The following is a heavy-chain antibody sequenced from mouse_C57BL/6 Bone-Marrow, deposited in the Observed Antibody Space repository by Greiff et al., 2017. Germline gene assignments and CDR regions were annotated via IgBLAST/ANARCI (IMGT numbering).Heavy chain of an antibody. J-gene: IGHJ4*01. CDR1: GFSFNTYA. D-gene: IGHD2-2*01. Sequence: EVKLVESGGGLVQPKGSLKLSCAASGFSFNTYAMNWVRQAPGKGLEWVARIRSKSNNYATYYADSVKDRFTISRDDSECMLYLQMNNLKTEDTAMYYCVRFLYGYYYAMDYWGQGTSVTVSS. V-gene: IGHV10-1*01. CDR2: IRSKSNNYAT. CDR3: VRFLYGYYYAMDY.